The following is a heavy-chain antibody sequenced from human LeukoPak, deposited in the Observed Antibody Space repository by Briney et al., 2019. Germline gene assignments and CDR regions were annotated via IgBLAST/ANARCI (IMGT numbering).Heavy chain of an antibody. D-gene: IGHD3-10*01. V-gene: IGHV4-39*01. J-gene: IGHJ5*02. CDR2: IHYSGNT. CDR1: GGSISSTTFY. CDR3: ARGYGSRNNWFDP. Sequence: PSETLSLTCTVAGGSISSTTFYWGWIRQPPGRGLEWIASIHYSGNTYYNPSVRSRVTTSVDTSTNQISLKLSSVIAADTAVYYCARGYGSRNNWFDPWGQGTLVTVSS.